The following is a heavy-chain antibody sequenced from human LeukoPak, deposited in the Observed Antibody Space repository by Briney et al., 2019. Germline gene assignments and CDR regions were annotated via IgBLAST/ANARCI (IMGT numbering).Heavy chain of an antibody. V-gene: IGHV3-9*03. CDR3: AKGIAARPSDAFDI. Sequence: PGGSPRLSSAASGFTFEDYALHWVRQAPGQGLEWVSGISWNSGSIGYADSVKGRFTISRDNAKNSLYLQMNSLRAEDMALYYCAKGIAARPSDAFDIWGQGTMVTVSS. D-gene: IGHD6-6*01. CDR2: ISWNSGSI. CDR1: GFTFEDYA. J-gene: IGHJ3*02.